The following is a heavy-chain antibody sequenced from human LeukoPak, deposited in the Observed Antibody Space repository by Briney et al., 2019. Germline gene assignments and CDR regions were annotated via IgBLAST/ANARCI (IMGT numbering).Heavy chain of an antibody. CDR3: ARRGHSSGWYVWLDY. J-gene: IGHJ4*02. V-gene: IGHV4-34*01. CDR1: GGSFSGYY. Sequence: SETLSLTCAVYGGSFSGYYWSWIRQPPGKGLEWIGEINHSGSTNYNPSLKSRVTISVDTSKNQFSLKLSSVTAADTAVYYCARRGHSSGWYVWLDYWGQGTLVTVSS. D-gene: IGHD6-19*01. CDR2: INHSGST.